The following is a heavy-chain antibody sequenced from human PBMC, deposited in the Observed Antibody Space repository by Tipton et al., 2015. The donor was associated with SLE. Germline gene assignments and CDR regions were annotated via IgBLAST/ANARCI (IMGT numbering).Heavy chain of an antibody. D-gene: IGHD1-26*01. CDR3: VILSGILNSYFDL. Sequence: TLSLTCTVSGGSISSSSYYWGWIRQPPGKGLEWIGSIYYSGSTYYNPSLKSRVTISVDTSKNQFSLKLSSVTAADTAVYYCVILSGILNSYFDLWGRGTLVTVSS. J-gene: IGHJ2*01. V-gene: IGHV4-39*07. CDR2: IYYSGST. CDR1: GGSISSSSYY.